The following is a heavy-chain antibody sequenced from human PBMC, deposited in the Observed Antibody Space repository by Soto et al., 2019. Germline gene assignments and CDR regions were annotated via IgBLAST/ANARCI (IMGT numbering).Heavy chain of an antibody. CDR1: GGSISSSSYY. CDR3: ARLRGRVVVPI. D-gene: IGHD2-2*01. Sequence: QLQLQESGPGLVKPSETLSLTCTVSGGSISSSSYYWGWIRQPPGKGLEWIGSIYYSGSTYYNPSLKSRVTISVDTSKNQFSLKLSSVTAADTAVYYCARLRGRVVVPIWGQGTLVTVSS. CDR2: IYYSGST. J-gene: IGHJ4*02. V-gene: IGHV4-39*01.